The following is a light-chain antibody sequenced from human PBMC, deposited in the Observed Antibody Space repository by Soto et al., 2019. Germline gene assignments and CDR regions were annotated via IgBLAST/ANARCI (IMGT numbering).Light chain of an antibody. Sequence: QPVLTQPASVSGSPEQSITISCTGISSDVGGYNYVSWYQQHPDKAPKLMIYDVSNRRSGVSNRFSGSKSGTTASLTISGLQAEDEADYYCYSYTSSSTVLFGGGTKVTVL. CDR2: DVS. V-gene: IGLV2-14*01. CDR3: YSYTSSSTVL. CDR1: SSDVGGYNY. J-gene: IGLJ2*01.